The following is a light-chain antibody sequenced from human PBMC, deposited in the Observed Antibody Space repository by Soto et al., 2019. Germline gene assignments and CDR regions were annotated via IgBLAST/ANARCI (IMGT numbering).Light chain of an antibody. V-gene: IGLV2-14*01. Sequence: QSVLTQPASVSGSPGQSITISCSGTSSDIGSYDHVAWYQQFPGKSPKLIIYAVNDRPSGVSDRFSGSKSGITASLTISGLQAEDEADYYCTSYTSIIPYVFGTGTKVTVL. CDR1: SSDIGSYDH. CDR3: TSYTSIIPYV. CDR2: AVN. J-gene: IGLJ1*01.